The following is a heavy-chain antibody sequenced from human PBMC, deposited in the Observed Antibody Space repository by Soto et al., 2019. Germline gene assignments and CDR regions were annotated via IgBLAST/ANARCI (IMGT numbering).Heavy chain of an antibody. Sequence: PSETLSLTCTVSGGSVSSSSYYWGWVRQPPGKGLEWIGSVYYSGSTNYNSSLKSRVTISVDTSKNHFSLKLSSVTAADTAVYYCARLGYCSGGSCPREYYYYMDVWGKGTTVTVSS. CDR1: GGSVSSSSYY. D-gene: IGHD2-15*01. CDR2: VYYSGST. J-gene: IGHJ6*03. V-gene: IGHV4-39*02. CDR3: ARLGYCSGGSCPREYYYYMDV.